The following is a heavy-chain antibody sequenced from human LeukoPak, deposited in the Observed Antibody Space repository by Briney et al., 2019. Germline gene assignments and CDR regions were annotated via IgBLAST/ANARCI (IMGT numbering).Heavy chain of an antibody. Sequence: PSETLSLTCAVSGGSISGGGYSWSWIRQPPGKGLEWIGYIYHSGSTYYNPSLKSRVTISVDRSKNQFSLKLSSVTAADTAVYYCARVGYSGLPQENWYFDLRGRGTLVTVSS. V-gene: IGHV4-30-2*01. CDR2: IYHSGST. CDR1: GGSISGGGYS. CDR3: ARVGYSGLPQENWYFDL. D-gene: IGHD5/OR15-5a*01. J-gene: IGHJ2*01.